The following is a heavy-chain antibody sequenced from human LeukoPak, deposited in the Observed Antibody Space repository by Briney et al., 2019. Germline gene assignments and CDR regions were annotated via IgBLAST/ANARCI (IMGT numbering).Heavy chain of an antibody. CDR3: VRIIYFDY. J-gene: IGHJ4*02. Sequence: GGSLRLSCAASGFSVSASYMSWVRQAPGKGLESVSVISNEGATYYADSVKGRFTISRDNSKNTLHLQMNSLRAEDTAVYYCVRIIYFDYWGQGTLVTVSS. V-gene: IGHV3-53*01. CDR2: ISNEGAT. D-gene: IGHD1-14*01. CDR1: GFSVSASY.